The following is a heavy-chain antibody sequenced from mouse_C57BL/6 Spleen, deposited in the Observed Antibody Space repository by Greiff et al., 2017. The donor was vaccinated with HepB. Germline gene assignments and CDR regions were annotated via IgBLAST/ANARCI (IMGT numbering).Heavy chain of an antibody. D-gene: IGHD1-1*01. CDR2: ISSGSSTI. V-gene: IGHV5-17*01. CDR1: GFTFSDYG. Sequence: EVQLVESGGGLVKPGGSLKLSCAASGFTFSDYGMHWVRQAPEKGLEWVAYISSGSSTIYYADTVKGRFTISRDNAKNTLFLQMTSLRSEDTAMYYCATGSSYGYYAMDYWGQGTSVTVSS. CDR3: ATGSSYGYYAMDY. J-gene: IGHJ4*01.